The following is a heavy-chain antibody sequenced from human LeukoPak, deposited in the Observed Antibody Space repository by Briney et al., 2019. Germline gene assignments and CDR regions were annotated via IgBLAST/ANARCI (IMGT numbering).Heavy chain of an antibody. CDR1: GFTFSSYW. CDR3: AREKGYGDYSDAFDI. CDR2: INSDGSST. V-gene: IGHV3-74*01. Sequence: GGSLRLSCAASGFTFSSYWMHWVRQAPGKGLVWVSRINSDGSSTSYADPVKGRFTISRDNAKNTLYLQMNSLRAEDTAVYYCAREKGYGDYSDAFDIWGQGTMVTVSS. J-gene: IGHJ3*02. D-gene: IGHD4-17*01.